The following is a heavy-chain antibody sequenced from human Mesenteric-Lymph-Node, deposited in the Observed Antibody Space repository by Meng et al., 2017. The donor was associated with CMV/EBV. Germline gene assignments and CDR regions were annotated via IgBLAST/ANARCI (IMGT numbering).Heavy chain of an antibody. CDR3: ARGNTAPRTAYFDS. V-gene: IGHV3-30*04. J-gene: IGHJ4*02. CDR2: ISYDGSNT. CDR1: GFTFSSFA. D-gene: IGHD6-13*01. Sequence: GESLKISCAASGFTFSSFAMHWVRQAPGKGLEWVAVISYDGSNTYYGDSVKGRFTISGDNSKNTLYLQMNSLRGDDTAVYYCARGNTAPRTAYFDSWGQGTLVTVSS.